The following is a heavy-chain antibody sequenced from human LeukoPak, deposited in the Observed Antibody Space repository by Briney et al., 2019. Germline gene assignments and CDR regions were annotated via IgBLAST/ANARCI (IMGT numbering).Heavy chain of an antibody. CDR1: GGSISSSNW. CDR3: ARGGTTVAGTFWFDP. D-gene: IGHD6-19*01. Sequence: SETLSLTCADSGGSISSSNWWSWVRQPPGKGLEWIGEIYHTGSSNYNPSLKSRVTISVDKSKSQFSLELSSVTAADTAVYYCARGGTTVAGTFWFDPWGQGTLVTVSS. J-gene: IGHJ5*02. CDR2: IYHTGSS. V-gene: IGHV4-4*02.